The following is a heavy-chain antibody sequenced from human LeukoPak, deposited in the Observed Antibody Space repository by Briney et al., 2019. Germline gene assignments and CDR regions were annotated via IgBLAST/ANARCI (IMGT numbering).Heavy chain of an antibody. CDR2: VSAYNGNT. J-gene: IGHJ4*02. CDR1: GYTFTSYS. CDR3: ARASYCSGGSCYSDY. Sequence: ASVKVSCKASGYTFTSYSISWVRQAPGQGLEWMGWVSAYNGNTIYAQKVKGRVTMTTDTSTSTAYMELRSLKSDDTAVYYCARASYCSGGSCYSDYWGQGTLVTVSS. D-gene: IGHD2-15*01. V-gene: IGHV1-18*01.